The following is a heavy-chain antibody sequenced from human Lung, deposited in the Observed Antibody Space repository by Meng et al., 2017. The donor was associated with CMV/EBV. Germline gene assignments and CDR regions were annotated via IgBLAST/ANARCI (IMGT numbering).Heavy chain of an antibody. D-gene: IGHD1-26*01. CDR3: ARDRVGEPTFDY. J-gene: IGHJ4*02. V-gene: IGHV1-18*01. CDR2: ISTYNDDK. CDR1: GYTFTGYG. Sequence: SVXVSXXTSGYTFTGYGISWVRQAPGQGLEWMGWISTYNDDKTYVQKFQTRVTMTTGRSTSTAYMELRNLRSDDTAVYYCARDRVGEPTFDYWGQGTRVTVSS.